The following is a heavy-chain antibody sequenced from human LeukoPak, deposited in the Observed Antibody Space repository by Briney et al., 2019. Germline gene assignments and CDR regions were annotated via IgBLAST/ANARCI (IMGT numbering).Heavy chain of an antibody. Sequence: GASVKVSCKASGYTFTSYGISWVRQAPGQGLEWMGWISPNSGDTNYAQKFQGRVTMTRDTSISTAYMELSRLRSDDTAVYYCARGKSSTWYYYWGQGTLVTVSS. V-gene: IGHV1-2*02. J-gene: IGHJ4*02. CDR3: ARGKSSTWYYY. CDR1: GYTFTSYG. CDR2: ISPNSGDT. D-gene: IGHD6-13*01.